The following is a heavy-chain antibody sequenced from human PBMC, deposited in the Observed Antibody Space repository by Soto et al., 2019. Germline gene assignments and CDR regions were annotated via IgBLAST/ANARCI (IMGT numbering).Heavy chain of an antibody. D-gene: IGHD3-22*01. CDR1: GFTFSTYA. Sequence: QVQLVESGGGVVQPGKSLRLSCTASGFTFSTYAMQWVRQAPGKGLEWVAVVSSEGGTQYYADSVKGRFTISRDNSKNRLYLQMSSLTIEDAAIYYCARENYYGGHVIGSLDLWGRGTLVSVSS. CDR3: ARENYYGGHVIGSLDL. J-gene: IGHJ2*01. V-gene: IGHV3-30*14. CDR2: VSSEGGTQ.